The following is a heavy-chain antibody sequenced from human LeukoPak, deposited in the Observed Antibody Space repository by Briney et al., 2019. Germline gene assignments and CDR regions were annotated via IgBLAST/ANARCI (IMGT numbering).Heavy chain of an antibody. CDR2: IGGSGTRT. CDR1: GFTFTTYG. J-gene: IGHJ4*02. V-gene: IGHV3-23*01. Sequence: GGSLRLSCSASGFTFTTYGMNWVRQAPGKGLEWVSGIGGSGTRTYYADSVKGRFTISRDNSRNTVYLQMNSLRAEDTAVYYCANDLGWIQLNLGRGQGTLVTVSS. D-gene: IGHD5-18*01. CDR3: ANDLGWIQLNLG.